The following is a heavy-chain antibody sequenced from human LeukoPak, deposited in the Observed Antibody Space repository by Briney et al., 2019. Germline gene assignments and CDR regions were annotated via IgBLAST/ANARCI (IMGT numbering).Heavy chain of an antibody. Sequence: PGGSLRLSCAASGFIFSNYNMNWVRQAPGKGLEWVSYISTTGSTIYYADSVKGRFTISRDNAKNSLYLQMNSLRAEDTAVYYCARCRGDYYDSSGFDYWGQGTLVTVSS. D-gene: IGHD3-22*01. CDR3: ARCRGDYYDSSGFDY. J-gene: IGHJ4*02. V-gene: IGHV3-48*04. CDR1: GFIFSNYN. CDR2: ISTTGSTI.